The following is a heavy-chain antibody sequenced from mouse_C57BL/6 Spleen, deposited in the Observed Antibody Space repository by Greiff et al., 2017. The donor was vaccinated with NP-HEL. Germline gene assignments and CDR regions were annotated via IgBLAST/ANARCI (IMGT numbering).Heavy chain of an antibody. CDR1: GFTFSDYG. Sequence: EVHLVESGGGLVKPGGSLKLSCAASGFTFSDYGMHWVRQAPEKGLEWVAYISSGSSTIYYADTVKGRFTISRDNAKNTLFLQMTSLRSEDTAMYYCARRSNPAWFAYWGQGTLVTVSA. J-gene: IGHJ3*01. CDR2: ISSGSSTI. V-gene: IGHV5-17*01. CDR3: ARRSNPAWFAY. D-gene: IGHD2-5*01.